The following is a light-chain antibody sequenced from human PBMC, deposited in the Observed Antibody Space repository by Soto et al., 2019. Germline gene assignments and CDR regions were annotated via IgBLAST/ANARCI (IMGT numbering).Light chain of an antibody. CDR1: QDIRKD. CDR3: LQDYNYPFT. V-gene: IGKV1-6*01. J-gene: IGKJ2*01. CDR2: GAS. Sequence: AIQMTQSPSSLSASVGDRVTITCRASQDIRKDLAWYQQKPGKAPQILIYGASTLQSGVASRFSGSGSGTDFTLTISSLQPEDSAAYYCLQDYNYPFTFDQGTKLDIK.